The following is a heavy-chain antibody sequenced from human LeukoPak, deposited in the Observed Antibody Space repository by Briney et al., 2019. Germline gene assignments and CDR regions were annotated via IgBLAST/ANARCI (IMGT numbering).Heavy chain of an antibody. D-gene: IGHD6-19*01. V-gene: IGHV4-59*08. Sequence: SETLSLTCTVAGGSISSYYWSWIRQPPGKGLGWIGYTYYSGSTNYNPSLKGRVTLSVDTSKNQSSLKLSSVTAADTAVYYCASAVAGTVFDPWGQGTLVTVSS. CDR1: GGSISSYY. J-gene: IGHJ5*02. CDR2: TYYSGST. CDR3: ASAVAGTVFDP.